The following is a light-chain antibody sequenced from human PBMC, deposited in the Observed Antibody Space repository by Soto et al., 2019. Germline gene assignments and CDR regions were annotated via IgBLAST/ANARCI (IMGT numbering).Light chain of an antibody. CDR3: RQRQSWPRT. V-gene: IGKV4-1*01. CDR1: QRVLYSSNNKNY. Sequence: DILMTQAPDSLAVSLGERATINCKSSQRVLYSSNNKNYLAGYQQKPGQPPKLLIYWASTRESGVPDRFSGSGSGTDFTLTISDVQPEDFALYYCRQRQSWPRTFGQGTKVDNK. CDR2: WAS. J-gene: IGKJ1*01.